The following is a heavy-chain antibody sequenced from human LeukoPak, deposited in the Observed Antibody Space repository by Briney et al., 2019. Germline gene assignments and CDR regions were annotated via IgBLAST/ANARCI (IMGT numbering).Heavy chain of an antibody. J-gene: IGHJ4*02. V-gene: IGHV4-30-4*01. CDR1: GGSISSGDYY. Sequence: PSETLSLTCTVSGGSISSGDYYWSWIRQPPGTGLEWIGYIYCSGSTYYNPSLKSRVTISVDTSKNQFSLKLSSVTAADTAVYYCAREGNLGYCSGGSCYYFDYWGQGTLVTVSS. D-gene: IGHD2-15*01. CDR3: AREGNLGYCSGGSCYYFDY. CDR2: IYCSGST.